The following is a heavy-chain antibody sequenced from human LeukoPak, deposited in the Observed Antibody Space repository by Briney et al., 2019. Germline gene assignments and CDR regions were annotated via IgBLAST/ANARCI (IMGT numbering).Heavy chain of an antibody. CDR3: AKDHPPAYYYDSSGENGGFDY. D-gene: IGHD3-22*01. J-gene: IGHJ4*02. CDR1: GFTFSSYG. CDR2: ISYDGSNK. Sequence: GGSLRLSCAASGFTFSSYGMHWVRQAPGKGLEWVAVISYDGSNKYYADSVKGRFTISRDNSKNTLYLQMNSLRAEDTAVYYCAKDHPPAYYYDSSGENGGFDYWGQGTLVTVSS. V-gene: IGHV3-30*18.